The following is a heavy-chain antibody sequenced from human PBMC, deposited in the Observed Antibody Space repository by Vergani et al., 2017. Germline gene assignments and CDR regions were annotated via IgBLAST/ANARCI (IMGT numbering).Heavy chain of an antibody. Sequence: QVQLVQSGAEVKKPGSSVKVSCKASGGTFSSYAISWVRQAPGQGLEWMGGIIPIFGTANYAQKFQGRVTITADESTSTAYMELSSLRSEDTAVYYCARADRDIVVVPAACYFDYWGQGTLVTVSS. CDR2: IIPIFGTA. V-gene: IGHV1-69*01. CDR3: ARADRDIVVVPAACYFDY. CDR1: GGTFSSYA. J-gene: IGHJ4*02. D-gene: IGHD2-2*01.